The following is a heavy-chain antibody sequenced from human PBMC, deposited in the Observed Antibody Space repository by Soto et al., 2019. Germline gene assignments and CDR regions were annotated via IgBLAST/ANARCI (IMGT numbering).Heavy chain of an antibody. J-gene: IGHJ4*02. D-gene: IGHD3-3*01. V-gene: IGHV4-34*01. CDR1: GGSFRGFY. CDR2: INHVGIT. CDR3: ARAHDFWGGRQQPIYS. Sequence: QVQLQQWGAGLLKPSETLSLTCAVSGGSFRGFYWTWIRQSPGKGLEWLGDINHVGITNYNPSLKSRVSIPVDTSKSQFSLKLSSVTAADTAVYYCARAHDFWGGRQQPIYSWGQGTLVTVSS.